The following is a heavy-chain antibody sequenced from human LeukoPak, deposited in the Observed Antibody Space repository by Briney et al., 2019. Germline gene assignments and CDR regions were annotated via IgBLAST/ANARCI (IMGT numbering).Heavy chain of an antibody. CDR2: ISGSGDST. J-gene: IGHJ4*02. Sequence: GGSLRLSCEASGFTFNTYAMTWVRQAPGKGLEWVSSISGSGDSTYYADSVKGRFTISRDNSKNTLYLQMNSLRAEDTAVYYCAKLLSGSYYTGYFDYWGQGTLVTVSS. D-gene: IGHD1-26*01. CDR3: AKLLSGSYYTGYFDY. V-gene: IGHV3-23*01. CDR1: GFTFNTYA.